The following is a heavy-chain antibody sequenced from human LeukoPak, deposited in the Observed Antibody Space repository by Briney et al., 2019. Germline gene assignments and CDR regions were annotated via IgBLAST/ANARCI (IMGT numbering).Heavy chain of an antibody. V-gene: IGHV3-23*01. CDR1: GFTFSSYA. CDR2: ISGSGGST. Sequence: PGGSLRLSCAASGFTFSSYAMSWVRQAPGKGLEWVSAISGSGGSTYYADSVKGRFTISRDNSKNTLYLQMNSLRAEDTAVYYCAKDRDYYDSSGYYHVTAEYFQHWGQGTLVTVSS. J-gene: IGHJ1*01. D-gene: IGHD3-22*01. CDR3: AKDRDYYDSSGYYHVTAEYFQH.